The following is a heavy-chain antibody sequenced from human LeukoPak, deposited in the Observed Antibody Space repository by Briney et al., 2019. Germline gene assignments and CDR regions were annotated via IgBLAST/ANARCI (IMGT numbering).Heavy chain of an antibody. CDR1: GXTFGDYG. CDR3: TRGDYYDSGGYYFLFDY. D-gene: IGHD3-22*01. Sequence: GGSLRLSCTGSGXTFGDYGMSWVRQAPGKGLEWVGFIRSKPYGGTTEYAASVKGRFTISRDDSESIAYLQMNSLKTEDTAVYYCTRGDYYDSGGYYFLFDYWGQGTLVAVSS. V-gene: IGHV3-49*04. CDR2: IRSKPYGGTT. J-gene: IGHJ4*02.